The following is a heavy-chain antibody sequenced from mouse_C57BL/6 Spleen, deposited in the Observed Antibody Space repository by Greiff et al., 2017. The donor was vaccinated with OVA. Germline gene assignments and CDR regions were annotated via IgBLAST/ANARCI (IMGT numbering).Heavy chain of an antibody. V-gene: IGHV1-54*01. Sequence: QVQLKESGAELVRPGTSVKVSCKASGYAFTNYLIEWVKQRPGQGLEWIGVINPGSGGTNYNEKFKGKATLTADKSSSTAYMQLSSLTSEDSAVYFCARWDYYGSSRDYAMDYWGQGTSVTVSS. J-gene: IGHJ4*01. CDR1: GYAFTNYL. CDR3: ARWDYYGSSRDYAMDY. D-gene: IGHD1-1*01. CDR2: INPGSGGT.